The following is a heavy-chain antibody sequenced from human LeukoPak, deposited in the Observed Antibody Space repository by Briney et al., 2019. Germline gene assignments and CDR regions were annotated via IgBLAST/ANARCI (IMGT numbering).Heavy chain of an antibody. Sequence: GRSLRLSCAASGFTFDDYAMHWVRQAPGKGLEWVSGISWNSGSIGYADSVKGRFTISRDNAKNSLYLQMNSLRAEDTALYYCAKDPSGYYSPGGFDYWGQGTLVTVSS. J-gene: IGHJ4*02. D-gene: IGHD5-12*01. V-gene: IGHV3-9*01. CDR3: AKDPSGYYSPGGFDY. CDR2: ISWNSGSI. CDR1: GFTFDDYA.